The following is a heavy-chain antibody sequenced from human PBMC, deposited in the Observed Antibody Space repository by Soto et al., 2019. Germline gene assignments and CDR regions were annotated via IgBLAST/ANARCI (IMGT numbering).Heavy chain of an antibody. CDR1: GFTFSDYS. D-gene: IGHD2-2*03. V-gene: IGHV3-11*01. Sequence: PGGSLRLSCAASGFTFSDYSMNWVRKAQGKGLEWVSYISRSGSDIYYADSVKGRFTISRENAKNSLFLQMNSPRAEDTAVYYCATVGYCSSTSCQTRYYYYGMDVWGQGTTVTVSS. CDR3: ATVGYCSSTSCQTRYYYYGMDV. CDR2: ISRSGSDI. J-gene: IGHJ6*02.